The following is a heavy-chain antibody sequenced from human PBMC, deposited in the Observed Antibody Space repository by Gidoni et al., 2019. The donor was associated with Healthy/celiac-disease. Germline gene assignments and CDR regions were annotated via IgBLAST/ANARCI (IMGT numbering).Heavy chain of an antibody. CDR3: ARDIRYSSSWSHFDF. V-gene: IGHV4-39*07. J-gene: IGHJ4*02. D-gene: IGHD6-13*01. CDR2: VYYRGTT. CDR1: GDSVSNPDYY. Sequence: QLQLQESGPRLVKLSETLSLSCTVSGDSVSNPDYYWGWVRQPPGKGLEWIGTVYYRGTTYYNPSLKSRVTILVHTSLNQFSRRLSSVTAADTAIYYCARDIRYSSSWSHFDFWGQGTLATVSP.